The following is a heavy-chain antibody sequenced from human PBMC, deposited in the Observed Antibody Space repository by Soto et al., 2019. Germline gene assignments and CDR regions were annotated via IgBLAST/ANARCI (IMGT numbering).Heavy chain of an antibody. V-gene: IGHV4-31*11. Sequence: PSETLSLTCAVSGGSINSAYYWGWIRQHPGKGLEWIGYIYYSGSTYYNPSLKSRVTISVDTSKNQFSLKLSSVTAADTAVYYCARNGYSSSWYPHYYYYGMDVWGQGTTVTVSS. D-gene: IGHD6-13*01. J-gene: IGHJ6*02. CDR1: GGSINSAYY. CDR2: IYYSGST. CDR3: ARNGYSSSWYPHYYYYGMDV.